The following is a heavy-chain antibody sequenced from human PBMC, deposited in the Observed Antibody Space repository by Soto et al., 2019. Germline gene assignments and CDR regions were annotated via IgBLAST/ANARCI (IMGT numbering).Heavy chain of an antibody. CDR1: GFTFSSYG. V-gene: IGHV3-30*03. CDR2: ISYDGSNK. D-gene: IGHD5-18*01. J-gene: IGHJ6*02. CDR3: ARGTASPPYYYYGMDV. Sequence: GGSLRLSCAASGFTFSSYGMHWVRQAPGKGLEWVAVISYDGSNKYYADSVKGRFTISRDNSKNTLYLQMNSLRAEDTAVYYCARGTASPPYYYYGMDVWGQGTTVTVSS.